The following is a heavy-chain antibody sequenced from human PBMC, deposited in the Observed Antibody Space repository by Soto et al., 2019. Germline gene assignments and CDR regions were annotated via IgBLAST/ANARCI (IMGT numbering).Heavy chain of an antibody. Sequence: QVQLVQSGAEVKKPGASVKVSCKASGYTFTSYAMHWVRQAPGQRLEWMGWINAGNGNTKYSQKFQGRVTITRDTSASTAYMEMSSLRSEDTAVYYCARDPGYRYGYNWGQGTLVTVSS. CDR1: GYTFTSYA. CDR2: INAGNGNT. CDR3: ARDPGYRYGYN. V-gene: IGHV1-3*01. J-gene: IGHJ4*02. D-gene: IGHD5-18*01.